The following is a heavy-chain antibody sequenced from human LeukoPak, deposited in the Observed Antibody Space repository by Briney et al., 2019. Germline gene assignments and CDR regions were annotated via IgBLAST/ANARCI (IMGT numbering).Heavy chain of an antibody. V-gene: IGHV3-53*01. Sequence: RGGSVRPSCAASEFTVSSNYMNWVRQAPGKGLECVSVIYSGGSTYYADSVKGRFTISRDNSKNTLYLQMNSLRAEDTAVYYCARARGRTSGFDSWGQGTLVTVSS. J-gene: IGHJ4*02. CDR2: IYSGGST. D-gene: IGHD1-26*01. CDR3: ARARGRTSGFDS. CDR1: EFTVSSNY.